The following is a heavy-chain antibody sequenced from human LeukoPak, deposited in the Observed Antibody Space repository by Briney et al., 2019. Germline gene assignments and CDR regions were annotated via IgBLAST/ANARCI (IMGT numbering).Heavy chain of an antibody. CDR2: INHSGST. CDR1: GGSFSGYY. Sequence: PSETPSLTCAVYGGSFSGYYWSWIRQPPGKGLEWIGEINHSGSTNYNPSLKSRVTISVDTSKNQFSLKLSSVTAADTAVYYCARGSRITIFGVVKNWCDPWGQGTLVTVSS. D-gene: IGHD3-3*01. J-gene: IGHJ5*02. CDR3: ARGSRITIFGVVKNWCDP. V-gene: IGHV4-34*01.